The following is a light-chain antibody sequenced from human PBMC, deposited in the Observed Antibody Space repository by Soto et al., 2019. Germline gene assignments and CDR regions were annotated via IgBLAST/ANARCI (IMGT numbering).Light chain of an antibody. J-gene: IGKJ1*01. Sequence: DVQMTQSPSTLSAAVEDRVAITCRASQSISSWLAWYQQKPGKAPKLLIYKASSLESGVPSRFSGSGSGTEFTLTISSLQPDDFATYYCQQYKSYWTFGQGTKVDIK. CDR3: QQYKSYWT. V-gene: IGKV1-5*03. CDR1: QSISSW. CDR2: KAS.